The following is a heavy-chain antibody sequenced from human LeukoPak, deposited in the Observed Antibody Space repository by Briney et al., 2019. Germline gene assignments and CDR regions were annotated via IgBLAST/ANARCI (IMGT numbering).Heavy chain of an antibody. CDR2: ISSGGGFT. J-gene: IGHJ4*02. V-gene: IGHV3-23*01. D-gene: IGHD2-8*01. CDR3: AKDLRIRAGVPDY. Sequence: GGSLRLSCAASGLTFSTYAMSWVRQAPGKGLEWVSTISSGGGFTYYSDSVKGRFTISRDSSKNTLCLQMNSLRAEDTAVYYCAKDLRIRAGVPDYWGQGTLVTVSS. CDR1: GLTFSTYA.